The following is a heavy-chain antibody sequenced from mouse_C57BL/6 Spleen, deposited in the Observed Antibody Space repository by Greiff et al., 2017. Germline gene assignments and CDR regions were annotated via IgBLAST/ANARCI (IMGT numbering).Heavy chain of an antibody. CDR2: IDPSDSET. D-gene: IGHD1-1*01. Sequence: QVQLQQPGAELVRPGSSVKLSCKASGYTFTSYWMHWVKQRPIQGLEWIGNIDPSDSETHYNQKFKDKATLTVDKSSSTAYMQLSSLTSEDSAVXYCARTGYYGSSGWFAYWGQGTLVTVSA. CDR3: ARTGYYGSSGWFAY. J-gene: IGHJ3*01. CDR1: GYTFTSYW. V-gene: IGHV1-52*01.